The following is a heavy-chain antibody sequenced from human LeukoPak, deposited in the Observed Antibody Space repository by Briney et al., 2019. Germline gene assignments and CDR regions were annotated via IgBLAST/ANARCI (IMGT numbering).Heavy chain of an antibody. CDR1: GFTFSNYA. J-gene: IGHJ4*02. D-gene: IGHD4-17*01. V-gene: IGHV3-23*01. CDR2: ISDSGGRT. Sequence: GGSLRLSCAASGFTFSNYAMRWVRQAPGKGLEWVSVISDSGGRTSYADSVKGRFPISRDNSKNPLDLHLNNLRAEDTAIYYCAKHGEAYGDSKTDYWGQGTLVTVSS. CDR3: AKHGEAYGDSKTDY.